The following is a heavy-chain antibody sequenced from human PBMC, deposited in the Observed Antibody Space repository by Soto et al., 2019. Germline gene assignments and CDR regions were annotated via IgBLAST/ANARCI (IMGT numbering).Heavy chain of an antibody. CDR3: ARTDCSSSDCPRDLVGAVTMDY. V-gene: IGHV3-33*01. D-gene: IGHD2-2*01. Sequence: GGSLRLSCAASGFPFSTYAMHWVRQVPGKGLEWVAVVWYDGTDKNYADSVKGRFTISRDNSKSTLYLQMDHLRVEDTGVYHCARTDCSSSDCPRDLVGAVTMDYWGQGTPVTVPS. CDR1: GFPFSTYA. J-gene: IGHJ4*02. CDR2: VWYDGTDK.